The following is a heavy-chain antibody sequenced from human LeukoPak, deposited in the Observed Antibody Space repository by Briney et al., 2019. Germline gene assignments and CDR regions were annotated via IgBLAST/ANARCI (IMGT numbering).Heavy chain of an antibody. CDR1: GGSISSYY. Sequence: SETLSLTCTVSGGSISSYYWSWIRQPPGKGLEWIGYIYYSGSTNYNPSLKSRVTISVDTSKNQFSLKLSSVTAADTAVYYCARRGGYDFDYFDYWGQGTLVTVSS. CDR2: IYYSGST. J-gene: IGHJ4*02. V-gene: IGHV4-59*08. CDR3: ARRGGYDFDYFDY. D-gene: IGHD5-12*01.